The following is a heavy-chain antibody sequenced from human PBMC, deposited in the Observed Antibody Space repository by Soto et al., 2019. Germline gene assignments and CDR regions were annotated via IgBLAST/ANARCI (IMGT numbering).Heavy chain of an antibody. J-gene: IGHJ5*02. CDR3: ARDLGYCVSTSCYLFDP. CDR2: ISSSSSTK. Sequence: EVPLVESGGGLVQPGGSLRLSCAASGFTFSGYNMNWVRQAPGKGLEWVSYISSSSSTKYYADSVKGRFTISRDNPKNSLYLQMNSLRDEDTAVYYCARDLGYCVSTSCYLFDPWGQGTLVTVSS. V-gene: IGHV3-48*02. D-gene: IGHD2-2*03. CDR1: GFTFSGYN.